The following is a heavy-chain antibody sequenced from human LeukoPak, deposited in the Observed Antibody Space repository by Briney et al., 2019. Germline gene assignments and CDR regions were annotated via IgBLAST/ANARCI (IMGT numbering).Heavy chain of an antibody. CDR2: IWYDGSNK. V-gene: IGHV3-33*01. CDR3: ARDPGVGDPSAIDN. J-gene: IGHJ4*02. D-gene: IGHD1-26*01. Sequence: PGRSLRLSCAASGFTFSSYGMHWVRQAPGKGLEWVAVIWYDGSNKYYADSVKGRFTISRDNAKNSLYLQMNSLRAEDTAVYYCARDPGVGDPSAIDNWGQGTLVTVSS. CDR1: GFTFSSYG.